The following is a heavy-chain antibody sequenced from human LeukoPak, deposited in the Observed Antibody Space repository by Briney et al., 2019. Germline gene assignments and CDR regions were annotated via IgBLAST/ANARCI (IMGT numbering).Heavy chain of an antibody. CDR2: INHSGST. V-gene: IGHV4-34*01. CDR3: ARGRDSYLDY. J-gene: IGHJ4*02. CDR1: GGSFSGYY. Sequence: SETLSLTCAVYGGSFSGYYWSWIRQPPGKGLEWIGEINHSGSTNYNPSLKSRVTISVDTSKNQFSLKLSSVTAADTAVYYCARGRDSYLDYWGQGTLVTVSS.